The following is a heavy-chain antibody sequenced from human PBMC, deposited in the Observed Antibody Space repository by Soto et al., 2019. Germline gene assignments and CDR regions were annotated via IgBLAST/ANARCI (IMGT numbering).Heavy chain of an antibody. J-gene: IGHJ4*02. CDR2: ISYDGSNK. D-gene: IGHD6-13*01. CDR1: GFTFSSYG. CDR3: ARSISSLYSSSYFDY. Sequence: GGSLRLSCAASGFTFSSYGMHWVRQAPGKGLEWVAVISYDGSNKYYADSVKGRFTISRDNSKNTLYLQMNSLRAEDTAVYYCARSISSLYSSSYFDYWGQGTLVTVSS. V-gene: IGHV3-30*03.